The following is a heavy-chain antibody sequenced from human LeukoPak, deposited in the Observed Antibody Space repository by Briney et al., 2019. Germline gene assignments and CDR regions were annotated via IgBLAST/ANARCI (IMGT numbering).Heavy chain of an antibody. Sequence: SETLSLTCTVSGGSITSGAYYWSWIRQHPGKGLEWIGYIYYTESTYYNPSLRSRVAISVDTSENQFSLKLSSVTAADTAVYYCARGPPGPGGVHPDDFDYWGRGTLVTVSS. CDR1: GGSITSGAYY. CDR3: ARGPPGPGGVHPDDFDY. J-gene: IGHJ4*02. CDR2: IYYTEST. V-gene: IGHV4-31*03. D-gene: IGHD3-16*01.